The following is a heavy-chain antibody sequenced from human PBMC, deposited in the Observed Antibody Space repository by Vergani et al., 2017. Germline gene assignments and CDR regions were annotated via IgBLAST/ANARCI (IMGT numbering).Heavy chain of an antibody. J-gene: IGHJ4*02. CDR2: VSGSSATP. Sequence: EVQLLESGGGLVQPGGSLRLSCEASGFSFPGYAMSWVRQAPGKGLEWVSSVSGSSATPYYADSVKGRFIISRDSAMNTVHLQMTNVRAEDTAVYFCARDGAGTIDFDYWGPGILVTVSS. CDR3: ARDGAGTIDFDY. D-gene: IGHD1-26*01. CDR1: GFSFPGYA. V-gene: IGHV3-23*01.